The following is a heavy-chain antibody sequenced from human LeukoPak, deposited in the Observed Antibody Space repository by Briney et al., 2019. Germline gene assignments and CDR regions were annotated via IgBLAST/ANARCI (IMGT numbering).Heavy chain of an antibody. D-gene: IGHD3-10*01. V-gene: IGHV3-21*01. Sequence: PGGSLRLSCAASGFTFSSYSMNWVRQAPGKGLEWVSSISSSSSYIYYADSVKGRFTISRDNAKNSLYLQMNSLRAEDTAVYYCARARFGESVRPFDYWGQGTLVTVSS. CDR2: ISSSSSYI. J-gene: IGHJ4*02. CDR3: ARARFGESVRPFDY. CDR1: GFTFSSYS.